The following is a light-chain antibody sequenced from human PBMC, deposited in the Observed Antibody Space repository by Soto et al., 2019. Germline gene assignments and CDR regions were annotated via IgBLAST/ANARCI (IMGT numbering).Light chain of an antibody. CDR2: DVR. V-gene: IGLV2-11*01. CDR1: SSDVGAYDY. Sequence: QSALTQPRSVSGSPGQSVTVSCTGTSSDVGAYDYVSWYQQHPGKAPKLIIYDVRKRPSGVPDRFSGSKSGNTASLTISGLQADDEADYYCCSYAGNFIYVFATGTKVTVL. J-gene: IGLJ1*01. CDR3: CSYAGNFIYV.